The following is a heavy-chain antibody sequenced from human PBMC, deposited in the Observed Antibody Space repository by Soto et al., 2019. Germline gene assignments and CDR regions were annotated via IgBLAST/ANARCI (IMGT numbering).Heavy chain of an antibody. V-gene: IGHV3-30-3*01. CDR2: ISYDGSNK. CDR1: GFTFSNYA. J-gene: IGHJ4*02. Sequence: GGSLRLSCAASGFTFSNYAMHWVRQAPGKGLEWVAVISYDGSNKYYADSVKGRFTISRDNSKNTVYLQMNSLRAEDTAVYYCARERSHSSPPYFDYWGQGTLVTVSS. D-gene: IGHD4-17*01. CDR3: ARERSHSSPPYFDY.